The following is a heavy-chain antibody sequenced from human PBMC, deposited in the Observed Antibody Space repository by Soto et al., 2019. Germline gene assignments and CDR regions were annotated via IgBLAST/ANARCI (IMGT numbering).Heavy chain of an antibody. V-gene: IGHV4-4*02. J-gene: IGHJ4*01. CDR3: AGYDCGIFDY. CDR2: IYHSETT. D-gene: IGHD2-21*02. Sequence: PSETLSLTCSVSDDSLSSSYWWGCFRQPPGKWLXWIGEIYHSETTTHNPSLKSRVTLSMDKSKNQFSLMLTSVNAADMAVYICAGYDCGIFDYWGHGILVTVSS. CDR1: DDSLSSSYW.